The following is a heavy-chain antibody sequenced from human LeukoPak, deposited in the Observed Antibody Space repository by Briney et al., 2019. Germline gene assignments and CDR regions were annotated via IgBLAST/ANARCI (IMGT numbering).Heavy chain of an antibody. CDR1: GYTFTGYY. CDR2: INPNSGGT. J-gene: IGHJ3*02. V-gene: IGHV1-2*04. D-gene: IGHD3-22*01. Sequence: ASVKVSCKASGYTFTGYYMHWVRQAPGQGLEWMGWINPNSGGTNYAQKFQGWVTMTRDTSISTAYMELSRLRSDDTAVYYCARGGYYYDSSDYFPDAFDIWGQGTMVTVSS. CDR3: ARGGYYYDSSDYFPDAFDI.